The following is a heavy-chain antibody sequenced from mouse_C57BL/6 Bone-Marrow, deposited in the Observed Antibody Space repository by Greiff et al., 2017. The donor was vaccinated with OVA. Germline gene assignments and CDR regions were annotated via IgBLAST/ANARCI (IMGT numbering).Heavy chain of an antibody. CDR3: ARSDLFPPAWFAY. V-gene: IGHV1-64*01. CDR1: GYTFTSYW. D-gene: IGHD2-3*01. Sequence: VQLQQSGAELVKPGASVKLSCKASGYTFTSYWMHWVKQRPGQGLEWIGMIHPNSGSTNYNEKFKSKATLTVDKSSSTAYMQLSSLTSEDSAVYYCARSDLFPPAWFAYWGQGTLVTVSA. CDR2: IHPNSGST. J-gene: IGHJ3*01.